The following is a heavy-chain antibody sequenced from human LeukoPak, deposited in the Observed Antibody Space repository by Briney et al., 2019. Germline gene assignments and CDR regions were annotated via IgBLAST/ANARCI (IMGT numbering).Heavy chain of an antibody. CDR3: ARDGWFGDLDAFDI. Sequence: ASVKVSFKASGYTFTKYDISWVRQAPGQGLEWMGWISTYNGNTNHAQKLQGRVTMTTDTSTSTAYMELRSLRSDDTAVYYCARDGWFGDLDAFDIWGQGTMVIVSS. CDR1: GYTFTKYD. D-gene: IGHD3-10*01. CDR2: ISTYNGNT. V-gene: IGHV1-18*01. J-gene: IGHJ3*02.